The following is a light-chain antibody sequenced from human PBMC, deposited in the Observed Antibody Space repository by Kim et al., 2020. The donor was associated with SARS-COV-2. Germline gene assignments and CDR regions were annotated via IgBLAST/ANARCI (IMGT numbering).Light chain of an antibody. CDR1: SSNIGSNT. CDR3: AAWDDRMNGYV. V-gene: IGLV1-44*01. J-gene: IGLJ1*01. Sequence: QSVLTQPPSASGTPGQRVTISCSGSSSNIGSNTITWYHQLPGTAPKLLIYSNNQRPSGVPDRFSGSKSGTSASLAISGLQSEDEADYYCAAWDDRMNGYVFGTGTRSPS. CDR2: SNN.